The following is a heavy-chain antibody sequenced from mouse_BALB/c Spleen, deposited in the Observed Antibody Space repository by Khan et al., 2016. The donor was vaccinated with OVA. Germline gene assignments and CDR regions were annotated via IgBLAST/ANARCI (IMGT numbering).Heavy chain of an antibody. J-gene: IGHJ1*01. CDR1: GYTFTSYW. CDR2: IDPSDSET. Sequence: QVQLQQPGAELVRPGASVKLSCKASGYTFTSYWMNWVQQRPGQGLEWIGMIDPSDSETHYNQMFKDKATLTVDKSSSTAYMQLSSLTSEDSAVYYGARGDGNSLYWYFDVWGAGTTVTVSS. CDR3: ARGDGNSLYWYFDV. D-gene: IGHD2-1*01. V-gene: IGHV1-61*01.